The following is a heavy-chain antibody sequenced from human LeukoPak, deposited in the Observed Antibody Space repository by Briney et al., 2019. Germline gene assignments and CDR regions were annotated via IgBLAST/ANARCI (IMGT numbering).Heavy chain of an antibody. J-gene: IGHJ4*02. Sequence: KPGESLKISCKGSGYSFTSYWIGWVRQMPGKGLEWMGIIDPRDSDTRYSPSFRGQVTISAAKSINTAYLQWSSLKASDTAIYYCARRQYQLNKPPLDYWGQGTQVTVSS. V-gene: IGHV5-51*01. CDR2: IDPRDSDT. CDR3: ARRQYQLNKPPLDY. D-gene: IGHD2-2*01. CDR1: GYSFTSYW.